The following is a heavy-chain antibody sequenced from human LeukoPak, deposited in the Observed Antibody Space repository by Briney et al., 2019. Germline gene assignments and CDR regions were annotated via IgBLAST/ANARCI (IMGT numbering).Heavy chain of an antibody. V-gene: IGHV3-7*01. D-gene: IGHD4-17*01. CDR2: IKQDGSEK. CDR1: GFTFSSYW. Sequence: GGSLRLSCAASGFTFSSYWMSWVRQAPGKGLEWVANIKQDGSEKYYVDSVKGRFTISRDNAKNSLYLQMNSLRAEDTAVYYCARVEFYGDYDWFDPWGQGTLVIVSS. J-gene: IGHJ5*02. CDR3: ARVEFYGDYDWFDP.